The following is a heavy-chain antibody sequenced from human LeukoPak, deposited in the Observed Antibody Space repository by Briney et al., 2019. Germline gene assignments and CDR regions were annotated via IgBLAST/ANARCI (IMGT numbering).Heavy chain of an antibody. CDR1: GGSISNSDYY. CDR2: IYYTGST. CDR3: ASPKSWGRLKSFFDS. J-gene: IGHJ4*02. D-gene: IGHD3-16*02. Sequence: SETLSLTCTVSGGSISNSDYYWGWIRQPPGKGLEWIGSIYYTGSTYYNPSLKSRVTISVDTSKNQFSLKVSSVTAADTAVYYCASPKSWGRLKSFFDSWGKGPLVPVPS. V-gene: IGHV4-39*01.